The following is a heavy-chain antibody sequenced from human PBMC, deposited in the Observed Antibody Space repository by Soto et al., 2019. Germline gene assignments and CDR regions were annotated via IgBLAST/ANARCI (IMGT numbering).Heavy chain of an antibody. CDR1: GGSISSGGYY. CDR2: IYYSGST. D-gene: IGHD2-15*01. Sequence: QVQLQESGPGLVKPSQTLSLTCTVSGGSISSGGYYWSWIRQHPGKGLEWIGYIYYSGSTYYNPSLTSRVTISVDTSKNQFSLKLSSVTAADTAVYYCARAPRVVVAATRGYFDYWGQGTLVTVSS. V-gene: IGHV4-31*03. CDR3: ARAPRVVVAATRGYFDY. J-gene: IGHJ4*02.